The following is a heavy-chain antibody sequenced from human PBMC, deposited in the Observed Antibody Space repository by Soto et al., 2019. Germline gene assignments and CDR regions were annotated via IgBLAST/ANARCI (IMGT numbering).Heavy chain of an antibody. CDR2: ISPNSGGT. CDR3: ARAGAQYFDY. V-gene: IGHV1-2*04. J-gene: IGHJ4*02. CDR1: GYTFTSYG. D-gene: IGHD7-27*01. Sequence: ASVKVSFKASGYTFTSYGISWVRQAPGQGLEWMGWISPNSGGTNYAQKFQGWVTMTRDTSLSTAYMELSRLTSDDTGVYYCARAGAQYFDYWGQGTLVTVSS.